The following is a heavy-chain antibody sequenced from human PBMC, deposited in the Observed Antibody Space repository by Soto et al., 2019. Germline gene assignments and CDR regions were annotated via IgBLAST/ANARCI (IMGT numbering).Heavy chain of an antibody. Sequence: QPGGSLRLCCAASGFTFSTYGIHWVRQAPGKGLEWLAVIWYDGSKKYYADSVQGRFTISRDNSKNTGYLQMNSLRAEDTAVYYCVKDHCGGDCYSNPYFDYWGQGTLVTVSS. J-gene: IGHJ4*02. CDR2: IWYDGSKK. D-gene: IGHD2-21*02. CDR1: GFTFSTYG. V-gene: IGHV3-33*06. CDR3: VKDHCGGDCYSNPYFDY.